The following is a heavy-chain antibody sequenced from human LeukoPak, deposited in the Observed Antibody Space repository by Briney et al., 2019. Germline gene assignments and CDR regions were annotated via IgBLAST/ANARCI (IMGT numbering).Heavy chain of an antibody. J-gene: IGHJ6*02. D-gene: IGHD1-26*01. CDR1: GFTFSSYW. CDR3: ARDSILDPDQEYYYYYGMDV. CDR2: IKQDGREK. Sequence: PGRSLRLSCAASGFTFSSYWMSWVRQAPGKGLEWVANIKQDGREKYYVDSVKGRFTISRDNAKNSLYLQMNSLRAEDTAVYYCARDSILDPDQEYYYYYGMDVWGQGTTVTVSS. V-gene: IGHV3-7*01.